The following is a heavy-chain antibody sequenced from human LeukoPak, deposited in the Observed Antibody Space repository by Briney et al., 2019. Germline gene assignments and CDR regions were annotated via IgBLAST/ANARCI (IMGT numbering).Heavy chain of an antibody. V-gene: IGHV1-2*02. CDR1: GYTFTDSY. J-gene: IGHJ4*02. CDR3: ARAGDSVMVEFDY. D-gene: IGHD5-18*01. CDR2: IYPNSGGT. Sequence: ASVKVSCKASGYTFTDSYLYWVRQAPGQGLEWMGWIYPNSGGTNYAQKFQGRVTMTRDTSISTAYMELSRLRSDDTAVYYCARAGDSVMVEFDYWGQGTLVTVSS.